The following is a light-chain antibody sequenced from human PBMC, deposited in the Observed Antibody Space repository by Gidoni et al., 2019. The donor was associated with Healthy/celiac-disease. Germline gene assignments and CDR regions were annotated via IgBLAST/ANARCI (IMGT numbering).Light chain of an antibody. J-gene: IGKJ4*01. Sequence: DIQMTQSPSSLSASVGDRVTITCQASQDISNYLNWYQQKPGKAPKLLIYDASNLETGVPSRFSGRGSGTDFTFTISSLQPEDIATYYCQQYDNLGLTFGGGTKVEIK. V-gene: IGKV1-33*01. CDR2: DAS. CDR1: QDISNY. CDR3: QQYDNLGLT.